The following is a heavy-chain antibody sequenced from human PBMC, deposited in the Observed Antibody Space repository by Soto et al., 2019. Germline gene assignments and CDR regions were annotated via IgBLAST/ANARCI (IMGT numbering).Heavy chain of an antibody. J-gene: IGHJ3*01. V-gene: IGHV3-74*01. CDR2: INSDGSNT. D-gene: IGHD1-26*01. CDR1: GFTFSSYR. CDR3: ARGDRGAFDL. Sequence: GGSLRLSCAASGFTFSSYRMNWVRQAPGKGLVWVSRINSDGSNTTYADFVKGRFIISRDNARNTVDLQMNSVRVEDTAVYYCARGDRGAFDLWGQGTVVTV.